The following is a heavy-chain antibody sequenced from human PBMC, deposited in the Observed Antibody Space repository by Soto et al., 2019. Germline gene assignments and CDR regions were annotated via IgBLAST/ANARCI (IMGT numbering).Heavy chain of an antibody. J-gene: IGHJ6*03. D-gene: IGHD3-22*01. V-gene: IGHV4-59*01. CDR1: GGSISSYY. CDR3: ARTAWFQNYYYYMDV. CDR2: IYYSGST. Sequence: SETLSLTCTVSGGSISSYYWSWIRQPPGKGLEWIGYIYYSGSTNYNPSLKSRVTISVDTSKNQFSLKLSSVTAADTAVYYCARTAWFQNYYYYMDVWGKGTRVTV.